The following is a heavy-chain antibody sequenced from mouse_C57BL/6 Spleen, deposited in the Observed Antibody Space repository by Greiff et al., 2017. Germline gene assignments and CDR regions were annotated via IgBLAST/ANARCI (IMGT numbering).Heavy chain of an antibody. CDR2: IYPRSGNT. CDR1: GYTFTSYG. Sequence: LVESGAELARPGASVKLSCKASGYTFTSYGISWVKQRTGQGLEWIGEIYPRSGNTYYNEKFKGKATLTADKSSSTAYMELRSLTSEDSAVYFCARWDYDAAWFAYWGQGTLVTVSA. CDR3: ARWDYDAAWFAY. V-gene: IGHV1-81*01. D-gene: IGHD2-4*01. J-gene: IGHJ3*01.